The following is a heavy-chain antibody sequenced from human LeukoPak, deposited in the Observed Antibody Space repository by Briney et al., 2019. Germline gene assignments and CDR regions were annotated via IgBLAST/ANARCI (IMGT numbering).Heavy chain of an antibody. Sequence: PGGSLRLSCAASGFTFSVSVMHWVRQASGKGLEWVGRIRSKANSYATAYAASVKGRFTISRDDSKNTAYLQMNSLKTEDTAVYYCTRSKSGFGVVTMDVWGQGTLVTVSS. CDR2: IRSKANSYAT. CDR3: TRSKSGFGVVTMDV. D-gene: IGHD3-3*01. CDR1: GFTFSVSV. V-gene: IGHV3-73*01. J-gene: IGHJ4*02.